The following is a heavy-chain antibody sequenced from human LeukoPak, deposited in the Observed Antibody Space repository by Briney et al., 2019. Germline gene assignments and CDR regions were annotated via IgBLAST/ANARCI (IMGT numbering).Heavy chain of an antibody. Sequence: GGSLRLSCAASGFTFSSYAMSWVRQAPGKGLEWVSAISGSGGSTYYADSVKGRFTISRDNSKNTLYLQMNSLRAEDTAVYYCARVPPNSIATEYYFDYWGQGTLVTVSS. J-gene: IGHJ4*02. CDR1: GFTFSSYA. V-gene: IGHV3-23*01. CDR2: ISGSGGST. CDR3: ARVPPNSIATEYYFDY. D-gene: IGHD6-13*01.